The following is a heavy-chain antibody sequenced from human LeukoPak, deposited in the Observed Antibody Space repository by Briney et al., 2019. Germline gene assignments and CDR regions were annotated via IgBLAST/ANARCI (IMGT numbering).Heavy chain of an antibody. CDR2: INPNSGGT. CDR3: ARVPAGPLWEVHRLDY. D-gene: IGHD1-26*01. J-gene: IGHJ4*02. Sequence: GASVKVSCKASGYTFTGYYMHWVRQAPGQGLEWMGWINPNSGGTNYAQKFQGSVTMTRDTSISTAYMELSRLRSDDTAVYYCARVPAGPLWEVHRLDYWGQGTLVTVSS. V-gene: IGHV1-2*02. CDR1: GYTFTGYY.